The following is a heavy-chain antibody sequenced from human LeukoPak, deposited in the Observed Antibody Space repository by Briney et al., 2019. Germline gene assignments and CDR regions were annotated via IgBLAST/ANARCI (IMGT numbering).Heavy chain of an antibody. V-gene: IGHV3-48*01. D-gene: IGHD3-16*01. J-gene: IGHJ4*02. CDR3: SRGGGGRNFYFDY. CDR1: RFPFSSYS. Sequence: GGSLRLSCAASRFPFSSYSMNWARQAPGKGLEWVSYITGSGNAVYYADSVRGRFTISRDNAKNSLYLQMNSLRAEDTAVYYCSRGGGGRNFYFDYWGQGALVTVSS. CDR2: ITGSGNAV.